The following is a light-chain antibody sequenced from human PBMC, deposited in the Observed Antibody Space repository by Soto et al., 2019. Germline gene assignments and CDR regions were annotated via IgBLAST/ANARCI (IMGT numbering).Light chain of an antibody. CDR1: RSVLDNSDNKNY. Sequence: DIVMTQSPDSLTVSLGERATINCKSSRSVLDNSDNKNYLAWYQQKLGQPPKLLIYWATTREFGVPDRFSGSGSGTDFTLTISSLQAEDVAVYYWQQYYSTPYTFGQGTKLEIK. CDR3: QQYYSTPYT. CDR2: WAT. J-gene: IGKJ2*01. V-gene: IGKV4-1*01.